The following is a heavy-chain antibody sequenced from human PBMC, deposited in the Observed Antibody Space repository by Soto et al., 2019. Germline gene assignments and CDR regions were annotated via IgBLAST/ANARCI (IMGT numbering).Heavy chain of an antibody. CDR3: AREGRAYCGGDCYDGMDV. V-gene: IGHV3-30-3*01. CDR1: GFTFSSYA. Sequence: GGSLRLSCAASGFTFSSYAMHWVRQAPGKGLEWVAVISYDGSNKYYADSVKGRFTISRDNSKNTLYLQMNSLRAEDTAVYYCAREGRAYCGGDCYDGMDVWGQGTTVTVSS. J-gene: IGHJ6*02. D-gene: IGHD2-21*02. CDR2: ISYDGSNK.